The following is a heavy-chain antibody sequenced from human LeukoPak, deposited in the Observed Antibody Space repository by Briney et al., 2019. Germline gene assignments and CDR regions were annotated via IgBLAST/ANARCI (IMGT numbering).Heavy chain of an antibody. D-gene: IGHD3-22*01. CDR2: IYTSGST. CDR3: TRDSSGYSSRYYYYYMDV. V-gene: IGHV4-4*07. Sequence: LETLSLTCTVSGGSISSYYWSWVRQPAGKGLEWIGRIYTSGSTNYNPSLKSRVTMSVDTSKNQFSLRLSSVTAADTAVYYCTRDSSGYSSRYYYYYMDVWGKGTTVTVSS. J-gene: IGHJ6*03. CDR1: GGSISSYY.